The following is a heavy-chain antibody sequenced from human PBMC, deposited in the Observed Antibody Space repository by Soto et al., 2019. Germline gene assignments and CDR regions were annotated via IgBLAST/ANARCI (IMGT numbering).Heavy chain of an antibody. V-gene: IGHV1-2*02. Sequence: ASVKRYCKTSGYANTVDFMHWRSMAHGQGLEWMGWINPNSGGTNYAQKFQGRVTMTRDTSISTAYMDLSGLKSEDTAVYYCSFAPNWTYQLTRYWGRGTQVTVSS. CDR3: SFAPNWTYQLTRY. D-gene: IGHD2-2*01. J-gene: IGHJ4*02. CDR2: INPNSGGT. CDR1: GYANTVDF.